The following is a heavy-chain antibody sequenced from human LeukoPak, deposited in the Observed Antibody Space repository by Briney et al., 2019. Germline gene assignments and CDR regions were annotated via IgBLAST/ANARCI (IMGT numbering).Heavy chain of an antibody. CDR3: TRYNNDHFDY. J-gene: IGHJ4*02. D-gene: IGHD1-14*01. CDR1: GLTFGGYG. V-gene: IGHV3-33*01. CDR2: IAYDGSRA. Sequence: GGSLRLSCAGSGLTFGGYGMHWFRQTPGKGLEWVAVIAYDGSRAFYADSVKGRFTLSRDNSKNTMSVQMDDLRAEDTAVYYCTRYNNDHFDYWGQGTLVTVSS.